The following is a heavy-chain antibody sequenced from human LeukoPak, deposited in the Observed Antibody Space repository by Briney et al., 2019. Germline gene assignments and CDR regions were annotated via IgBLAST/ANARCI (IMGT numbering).Heavy chain of an antibody. CDR1: GFTFNSYE. V-gene: IGHV3-48*03. CDR3: AREGGYSGYDCDH. D-gene: IGHD5-12*01. Sequence: PGGSLRLSCAASGFTFNSYEMNWVRQAPGKGLEWVSYISSSGTTIYYADSVKGQFTISRDNAKNSLYLQMNSLRAEDTAVYYCAREGGYSGYDCDHWGQGTLVTVSS. J-gene: IGHJ4*02. CDR2: ISSSGTTI.